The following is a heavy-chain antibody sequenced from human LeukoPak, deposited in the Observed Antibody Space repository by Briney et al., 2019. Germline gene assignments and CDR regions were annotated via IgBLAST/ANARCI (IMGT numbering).Heavy chain of an antibody. CDR2: IKQDGSEK. Sequence: GGSLRLSCAASGFTFSSHSMNWVRQAPGKGLEWVANIKQDGSEKYYVDSVKGRFTISRDNAKNSLYLQMNSLRAEDTAVYYCAREIGAFDYWGQGTLVTVSS. CDR3: AREIGAFDY. V-gene: IGHV3-7*01. J-gene: IGHJ4*02. D-gene: IGHD3-22*01. CDR1: GFTFSSHS.